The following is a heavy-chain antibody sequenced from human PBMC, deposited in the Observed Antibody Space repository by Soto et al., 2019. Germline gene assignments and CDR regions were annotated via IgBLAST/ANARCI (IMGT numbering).Heavy chain of an antibody. Sequence: QVQLVQSGAEVKKPGSSVKVSCKASGGTFSSYAISWVRQAPGQGLEWMGGINPNSGGTNYAQKFQGWVTMTRDTSISTAYMELSRLRSDDTAVYYCARSLGYSSSWYFGMDVWGQGTTVTVSS. J-gene: IGHJ6*02. CDR1: GGTFSSYA. D-gene: IGHD6-13*01. CDR3: ARSLGYSSSWYFGMDV. V-gene: IGHV1-2*04. CDR2: INPNSGGT.